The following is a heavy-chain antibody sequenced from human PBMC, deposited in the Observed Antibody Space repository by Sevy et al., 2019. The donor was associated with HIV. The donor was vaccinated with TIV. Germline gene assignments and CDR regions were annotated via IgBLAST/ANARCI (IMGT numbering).Heavy chain of an antibody. CDR1: GFTFSSYW. V-gene: IGHV3-7*01. J-gene: IGHJ4*02. CDR3: ARFEDY. CDR2: IRQDGSDK. Sequence: GGSLRLSCVASGFTFSSYWMTWDRQAPGRGLEWVANIRQDGSDKFYVDSVKGRFTISRDNAKNSLYLQMNSLRAEDTAVYYCARFEDYWGQGTLVTVSS.